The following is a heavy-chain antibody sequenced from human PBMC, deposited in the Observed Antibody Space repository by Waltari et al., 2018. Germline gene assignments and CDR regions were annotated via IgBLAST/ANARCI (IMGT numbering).Heavy chain of an antibody. CDR2: IYHSGST. CDR1: GYSISSGYY. J-gene: IGHJ5*02. V-gene: IGHV4-38-2*01. Sequence: QVQLQESGPGLVKPSETLSLTCAVSGYSISSGYYWVWIRQPPGKGLEWIGSIYHSGSTYFNPSLKSRVTISVDTSKNQFSLKLSSVTAADTAVYYCARVYREFNWFDPWGQGTLVTVSS. CDR3: ARVYREFNWFDP.